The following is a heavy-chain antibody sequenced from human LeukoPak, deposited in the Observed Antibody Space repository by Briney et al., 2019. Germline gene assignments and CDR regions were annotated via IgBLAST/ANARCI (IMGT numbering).Heavy chain of an antibody. J-gene: IGHJ4*02. Sequence: GGSLRLSCAASGFTFSSYWMHWVRQAPGKGLVWVSRINIGGSSTSYADSVKGRFTISRDNAKNTLYLQMNSLRAEDTAVYYCARELTYYDSSGYHSRGLDYWGQGTLVTVSS. V-gene: IGHV3-74*01. D-gene: IGHD3-22*01. CDR2: INIGGSST. CDR1: GFTFSSYW. CDR3: ARELTYYDSSGYHSRGLDY.